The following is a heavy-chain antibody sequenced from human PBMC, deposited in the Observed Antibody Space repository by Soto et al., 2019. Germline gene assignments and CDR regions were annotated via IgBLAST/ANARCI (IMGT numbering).Heavy chain of an antibody. Sequence: GGSLRLSCAASGFTFSSYAMSWVRQAPGKGLEWVSAISGSGGSTYYADSVKGRFTISRDNSKNTLYLQMNSLRAEDTAVYYCAKPNDYGDYPSYYFDYWGQGTLVTVSS. J-gene: IGHJ4*02. V-gene: IGHV3-23*01. CDR1: GFTFSSYA. CDR3: AKPNDYGDYPSYYFDY. D-gene: IGHD4-17*01. CDR2: ISGSGGST.